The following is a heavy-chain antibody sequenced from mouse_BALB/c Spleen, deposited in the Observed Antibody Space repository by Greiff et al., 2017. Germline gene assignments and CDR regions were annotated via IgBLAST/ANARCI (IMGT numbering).Heavy chain of an antibody. V-gene: IGHV5-6-4*01. CDR2: ISSGGSYT. CDR3: TRGNGYYYAMDY. CDR1: GFTFSSYT. D-gene: IGHD2-1*01. Sequence: DVMLVESGGGLVKPGGSLKLSCAASGFTFSSYTMSWVRQTPEKRLEWVATISSGGSYTYYPDSVKGRFTISRDNAKNTLYLQMSSLKSEDTAMYYCTRGNGYYYAMDYWGQGTSVTVSS. J-gene: IGHJ4*01.